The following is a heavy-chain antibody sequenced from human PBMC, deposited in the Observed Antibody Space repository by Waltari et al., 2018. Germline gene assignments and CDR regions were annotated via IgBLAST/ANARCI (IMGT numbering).Heavy chain of an antibody. Sequence: QVQLQQWGAGLLKPSETLSLTCAVYGGSFSGYSWTWIRQPPGKGTEWIGESNHSGRTNYNLSLKGRGTISAETSKNQCSLKLGSVTAADTGVYYCARVRGSGWYKHGLRAFDYWGQGTLVTVSS. D-gene: IGHD6-19*01. CDR1: GGSFSGYS. CDR2: SNHSGRT. CDR3: ARVRGSGWYKHGLRAFDY. J-gene: IGHJ4*02. V-gene: IGHV4-34*01.